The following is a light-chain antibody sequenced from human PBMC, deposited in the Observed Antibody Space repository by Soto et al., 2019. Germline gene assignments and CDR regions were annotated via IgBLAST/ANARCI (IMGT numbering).Light chain of an antibody. Sequence: QSVLAQPPSASGTPGQRVTISCSGRLSNIGDNYVYWYQQLPERAPKLLIYRGIERPSGVPDRFSGSKSGTSASLAISGLRPEHEADSYCASWDDDLSGVVFGGGTKVTVL. CDR2: RGI. V-gene: IGLV1-47*01. J-gene: IGLJ2*01. CDR3: ASWDDDLSGVV. CDR1: LSNIGDNY.